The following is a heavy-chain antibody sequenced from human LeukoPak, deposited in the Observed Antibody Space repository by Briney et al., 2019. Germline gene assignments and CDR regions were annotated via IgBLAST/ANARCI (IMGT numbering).Heavy chain of an antibody. V-gene: IGHV1-69*13. CDR1: GGTFSSYA. D-gene: IGHD4/OR15-4a*01. CDR3: ARVPPPLLVRYYYYGMDV. Sequence: SVKVSCTASGGTFSSYAISWVRQAPGQGLEWMGGIIPIFGTANYAQKFQGRVTITADESTSTAYMELSSLRSEDTAVYYCARVPPPLLVRYYYYGMDVWGQGTTVTVSS. J-gene: IGHJ6*02. CDR2: IIPIFGTA.